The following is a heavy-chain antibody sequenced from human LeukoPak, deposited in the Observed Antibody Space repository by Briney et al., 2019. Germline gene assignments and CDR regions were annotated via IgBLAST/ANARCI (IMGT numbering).Heavy chain of an antibody. CDR3: ARGGLSDGYSFYYYGMDV. D-gene: IGHD5-18*01. CDR1: GGTFSSYA. J-gene: IGHJ6*02. CDR2: IIPIFGTA. V-gene: IGHV1-69*13. Sequence: GASVKVSCKASGGTFSSYAISWVRQAPGQGLEWMGGIIPIFGTANYAQKSQGRVTITADESTSTAYMELSSLRSEDTAVYYCARGGLSDGYSFYYYGMDVWGQGTTVTVSS.